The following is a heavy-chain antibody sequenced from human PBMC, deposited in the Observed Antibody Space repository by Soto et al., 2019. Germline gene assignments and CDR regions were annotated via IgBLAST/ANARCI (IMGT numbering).Heavy chain of an antibody. J-gene: IGHJ5*02. CDR1: GFTFRDYD. Sequence: PGGSLRLSCAASGFTFRDYDMSWIRQAPGKGLEWVSCISSSGTVTYYADSVKGRFIISRDNAKNSLYVEMNSLRVEDTAVDYCARKGPWVARPNHWGQGSLVTISS. CDR3: ARKGPWVARPNH. D-gene: IGHD6-6*01. CDR2: ISSSGTVT. V-gene: IGHV3-11*01.